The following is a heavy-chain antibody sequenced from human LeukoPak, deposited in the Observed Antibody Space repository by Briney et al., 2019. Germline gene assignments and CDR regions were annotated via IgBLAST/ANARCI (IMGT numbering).Heavy chain of an antibody. CDR2: ISGTGDSI. Sequence: GGSLRLSCSASGFTFSSYVLSWVRQAPGKGLEWVSAISGTGDSIYYADSVKGRFTISRDNSKNTLSLQMNSLRAEDTAVYYCARSILNWDDWYFDLWGRGTLVTVSS. J-gene: IGHJ2*01. V-gene: IGHV3-23*01. CDR1: GFTFSSYV. D-gene: IGHD1-1*01. CDR3: ARSILNWDDWYFDL.